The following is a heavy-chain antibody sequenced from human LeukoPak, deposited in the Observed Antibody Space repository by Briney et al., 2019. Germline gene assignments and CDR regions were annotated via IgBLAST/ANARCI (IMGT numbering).Heavy chain of an antibody. CDR1: GFTVISNY. D-gene: IGHD3-22*01. CDR3: ARVNDYYGSHFDY. CDR2: IYSGGST. V-gene: IGHV3-66*01. J-gene: IGHJ4*02. Sequence: PGGSLRLSCAASGFTVISNYMSWVRQAPGKGLECVSVIYSGGSTNYADSVRGRFTISRDTSKNTLYLQMNSLRGEDTAVYYCARVNDYYGSHFDYWGRGTLVTVSS.